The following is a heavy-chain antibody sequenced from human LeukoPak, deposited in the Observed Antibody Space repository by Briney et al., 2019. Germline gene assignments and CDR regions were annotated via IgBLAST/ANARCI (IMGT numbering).Heavy chain of an antibody. Sequence: PSETLSLTCTVSGGSISSYYWSWIRQPPGKGLEWIGYIYYSGSTNYNPSLKSRVTISVDTSKNQFSLKLSSVTAADTAVYYCAGVKSWRRHYYYYYGMDVWGQGTTVTVSS. CDR2: IYYSGST. V-gene: IGHV4-59*01. D-gene: IGHD3-16*02. CDR1: GGSISSYY. J-gene: IGHJ6*02. CDR3: AGVKSWRRHYYYYYGMDV.